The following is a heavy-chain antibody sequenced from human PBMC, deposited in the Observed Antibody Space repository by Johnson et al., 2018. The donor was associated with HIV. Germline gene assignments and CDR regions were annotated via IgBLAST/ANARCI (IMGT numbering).Heavy chain of an antibody. CDR2: ISHYANYK. CDR3: ARGDYGDYLNAFDI. CDR1: GFTFSSNA. J-gene: IGHJ3*02. D-gene: IGHD4-17*01. Sequence: QVQLVESGGGVVQPGRSLRLSCILCGFTFSSNAMHWVRQAPGEGLEWVALISHYANYKYYADSVKGRFTISRDNSKNTLYLQMNSLRAGDTAVYYCARGDYGDYLNAFDIWGQGTMVTVSS. V-gene: IGHV3-30*04.